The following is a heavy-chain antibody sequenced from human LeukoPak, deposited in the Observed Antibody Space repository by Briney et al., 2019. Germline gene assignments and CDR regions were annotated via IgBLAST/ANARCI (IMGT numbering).Heavy chain of an antibody. CDR2: IWYDGSNK. CDR3: ARGEKSSSWLVPPVYYGMDV. Sequence: PGGSLRLSCAASGFTFSSYGMHWVRQAPGKGLEWVAVIWYDGSNKYYADSVKGRFTISRDNSKNTLYLQMNSLRAEDTAVYYCARGEKSSSWLVPPVYYGMDVWGQGTTVTVSS. CDR1: GFTFSSYG. J-gene: IGHJ6*02. D-gene: IGHD6-13*01. V-gene: IGHV3-33*01.